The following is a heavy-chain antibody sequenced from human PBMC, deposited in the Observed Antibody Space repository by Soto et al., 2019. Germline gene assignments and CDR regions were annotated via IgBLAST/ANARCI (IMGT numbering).Heavy chain of an antibody. V-gene: IGHV3-30*18. CDR1: GFIFSTYG. Sequence: QALLVASGGGVAQPGSSLRLSCAASGFIFSTYGIHWVRQAPGKGLEWVAFISYDGTTEEDADAVRGRFSVSRDNSENTVDLHMHSLRPEDTAVYFCAKSRGVTARDAFDIWDQGT. J-gene: IGHJ3*02. CDR3: AKSRGVTARDAFDI. D-gene: IGHD2-21*02. CDR2: ISYDGTTE.